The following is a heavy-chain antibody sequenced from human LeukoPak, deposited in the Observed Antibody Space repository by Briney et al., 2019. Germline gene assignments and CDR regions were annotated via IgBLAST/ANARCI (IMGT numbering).Heavy chain of an antibody. CDR1: GYTFTSYD. CDR2: MNPNSGNT. Sequence: SVKVSCKASGYTFTSYDINWVRQATGQELEWMGWMNPNSGNTGYAQKFQGRVTMTRNTSISTAYMELSSLRSEDTAVYYCARTLWFGELNPVDYWGQGTLVTVSS. V-gene: IGHV1-8*01. D-gene: IGHD3-10*01. CDR3: ARTLWFGELNPVDY. J-gene: IGHJ4*02.